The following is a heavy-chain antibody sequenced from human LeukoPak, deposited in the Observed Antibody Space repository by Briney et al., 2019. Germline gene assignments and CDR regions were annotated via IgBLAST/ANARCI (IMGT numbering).Heavy chain of an antibody. CDR1: GFTFSSYA. J-gene: IGHJ4*02. CDR3: AKVRAYSYASDY. CDR2: VSASGGST. V-gene: IGHV3-23*01. D-gene: IGHD5-18*01. Sequence: GGSLRLSCAASGFTFSSYAMSWVRQAPGKGLEWVSGVSASGGSTYYAASVKGRFTISRDNSKNTLYLQMNSLRAEDTAVYYCAKVRAYSYASDYWGQGTLVTVSS.